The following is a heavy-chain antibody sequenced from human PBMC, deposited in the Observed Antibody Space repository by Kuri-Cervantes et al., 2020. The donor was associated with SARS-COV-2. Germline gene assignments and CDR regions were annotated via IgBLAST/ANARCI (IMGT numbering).Heavy chain of an antibody. D-gene: IGHD2-2*01. CDR2: INSDGSST. J-gene: IGHJ5*02. V-gene: IGHV3-74*01. CDR3: ARDLHCSSTSCYSPWFDP. CDR1: GFTFSSYW. Sequence: GESLKISCAASGFTFSSYWMHWVRQAPGKGLVWVSRINSDGSSTSYADSVKGRFTISRDNSKNTLYLQMNSLRAEDTAVYYCARDLHCSSTSCYSPWFDPWGQGTLVTVSS.